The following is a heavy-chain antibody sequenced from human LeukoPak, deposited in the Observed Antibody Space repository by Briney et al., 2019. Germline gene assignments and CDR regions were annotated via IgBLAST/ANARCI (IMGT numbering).Heavy chain of an antibody. J-gene: IGHJ6*02. CDR2: ISYDGSNK. V-gene: IGHV3-30*18. Sequence: GGSLRLSCAASGFTFSSYGMHWVRQAPGKGLEWVAVISYDGSNKYYADSVKGRFTISRDNSKNTLYLQMNSLRAEDTAVYYCAKGVAGTPYYYYGMDVWGQGTTATVSS. D-gene: IGHD6-19*01. CDR1: GFTFSSYG. CDR3: AKGVAGTPYYYYGMDV.